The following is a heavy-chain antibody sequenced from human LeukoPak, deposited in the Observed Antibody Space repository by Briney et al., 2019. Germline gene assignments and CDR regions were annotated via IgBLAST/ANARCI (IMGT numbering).Heavy chain of an antibody. Sequence: SETLSLTCTVSGGSISSYYWSWIRQPPGKGLEWIGYIYYSGSTNHNPSLKSRVTISVDTSKNQFSLKLSSVTAADTAVYYCARDSSSQSGMDVWGQGTTVTVSS. CDR2: IYYSGST. V-gene: IGHV4-59*01. CDR3: ARDSSSQSGMDV. D-gene: IGHD6-13*01. J-gene: IGHJ6*02. CDR1: GGSISSYY.